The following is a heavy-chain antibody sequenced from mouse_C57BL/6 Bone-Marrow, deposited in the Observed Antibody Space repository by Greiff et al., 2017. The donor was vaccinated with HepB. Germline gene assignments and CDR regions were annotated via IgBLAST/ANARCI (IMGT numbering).Heavy chain of an antibody. Sequence: EVKLMESGGGLVKPGGSLKLSCAASGFTFSSYAMSWVRQTPEKRLEWVATISDGGSYTYYPDNVKGRFTISRDNAKNNLYLQMSHLKSEDTAMYYCARDELGRGAMDYWGQGTSVTVSS. CDR1: GFTFSSYA. CDR3: ARDELGRGAMDY. J-gene: IGHJ4*01. CDR2: ISDGGSYT. V-gene: IGHV5-4*01. D-gene: IGHD4-1*01.